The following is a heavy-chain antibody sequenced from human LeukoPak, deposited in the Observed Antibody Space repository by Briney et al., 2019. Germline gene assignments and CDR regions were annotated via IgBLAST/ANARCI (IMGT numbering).Heavy chain of an antibody. V-gene: IGHV3-30-3*01. CDR1: GFTFSSYA. D-gene: IGHD3-22*01. Sequence: GGSLRLSCAASGFTFSSYAMHWVRQAPGKGLEWVAVISYDGSNKYYADSVKGRFTISRDNSKNTLYLQMNSLRAEDTAVYYCASPEFNYYDSSGYTGAFDYWGQETLVTVSS. CDR3: ASPEFNYYDSSGYTGAFDY. CDR2: ISYDGSNK. J-gene: IGHJ4*02.